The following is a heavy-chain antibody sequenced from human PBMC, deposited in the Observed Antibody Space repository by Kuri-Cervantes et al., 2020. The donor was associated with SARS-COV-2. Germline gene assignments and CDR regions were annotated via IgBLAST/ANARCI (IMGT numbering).Heavy chain of an antibody. D-gene: IGHD4-11*01. CDR2: IYHSGST. J-gene: IGHJ3*02. CDR1: GGSISSGGYY. Sequence: SETLSLTCTVSGGSISSGGYYWSWIRQPPGKGLEWIGYIYHSGSTYYNPSLKSRVTISVDRSKNQFSLKPSSVTAADTAVYYCARTYDTVTGDAFDIWGQGTMVTVSS. CDR3: ARTYDTVTGDAFDI. V-gene: IGHV4-30-2*01.